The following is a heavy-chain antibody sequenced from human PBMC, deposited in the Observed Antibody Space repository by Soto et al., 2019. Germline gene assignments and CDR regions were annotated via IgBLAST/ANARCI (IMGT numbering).Heavy chain of an antibody. D-gene: IGHD6-6*01. CDR1: AGTISTGGNY. Sequence: PSETLSLPGTVSAGTISTGGNYWTCLRQNPGKPLEHLGYIYYSGSTYYTPSLKSTVTTSVATSKNQFSPKMSSVTATHTAVYYCAREARGDYYGLDVWGPRTTATVCS. CDR2: IYYSGST. CDR3: AREARGDYYGLDV. J-gene: IGHJ6*02. V-gene: IGHV4-31*01.